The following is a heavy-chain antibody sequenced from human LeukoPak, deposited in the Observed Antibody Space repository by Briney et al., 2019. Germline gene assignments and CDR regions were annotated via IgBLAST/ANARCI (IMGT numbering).Heavy chain of an antibody. D-gene: IGHD1-26*01. CDR2: ISSSSSYI. Sequence: GGSLRLSCAASGFTLSSYAMSWVRQAPGKGLEWVSSISSSSSYIYYADSVKGRFTISRDNAKNSLYLQMNSLRAEDTAVYYCARAASYSGSYYFGYWGQGTLVTVSS. CDR1: GFTLSSYA. CDR3: ARAASYSGSYYFGY. V-gene: IGHV3-21*01. J-gene: IGHJ4*02.